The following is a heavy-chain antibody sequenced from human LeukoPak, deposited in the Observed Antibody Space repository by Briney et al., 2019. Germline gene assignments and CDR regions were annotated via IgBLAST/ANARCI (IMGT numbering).Heavy chain of an antibody. CDR1: GGSTSDYY. CDR3: ARGGTLFTYFDS. V-gene: IGHV4-4*07. D-gene: IGHD3-10*02. J-gene: IGHJ4*02. CDR2: IYYTGNT. Sequence: SEALSLTCSVSGGSTSDYYWNWIRQPAGQGLEWLGRIYYTGNTAYNPSLESRLTMSLDTAKNQFSLKVTSVTAADTAVYYCARGGTLFTYFDSWGQGTLVTVSS.